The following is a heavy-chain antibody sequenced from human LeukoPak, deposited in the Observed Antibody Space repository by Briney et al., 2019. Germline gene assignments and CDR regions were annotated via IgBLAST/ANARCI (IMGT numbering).Heavy chain of an antibody. J-gene: IGHJ4*02. D-gene: IGHD3-22*01. CDR1: GFSLSTSGMC. CDR3: ARHRKTSYYDTIGYFDY. CDR2: IDWEGDK. V-gene: IGHV2-70*11. Sequence: SGPALVKPTQTLTLTCTFSGFSLSTSGMCVSWIREPPGKALEWLARIDWEGDKYYSTSLQTRLTISKDTSKNQVVLTVTNMDPVDTATYYCARHRKTSYYDTIGYFDYWGQGTLVTVSS.